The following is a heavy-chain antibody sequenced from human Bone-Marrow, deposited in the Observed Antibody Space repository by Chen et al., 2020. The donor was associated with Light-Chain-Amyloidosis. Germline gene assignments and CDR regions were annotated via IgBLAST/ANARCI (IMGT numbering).Heavy chain of an antibody. CDR1: GFTFSSYS. J-gene: IGHJ6*03. D-gene: IGHD3-3*01. Sequence: EVQLVESGGGLVKPGGSLRLSCAASGFTFSSYSMNWVRQAPGKGLEWVSSISSSSSYIYYADSVKGRFTISRDNAKNSLYLQRNSLRAEDMAVYYCASYDPRTYYYYYMDVWGKGTTVTVSS. CDR3: ASYDPRTYYYYYMDV. V-gene: IGHV3-21*01. CDR2: ISSSSSYI.